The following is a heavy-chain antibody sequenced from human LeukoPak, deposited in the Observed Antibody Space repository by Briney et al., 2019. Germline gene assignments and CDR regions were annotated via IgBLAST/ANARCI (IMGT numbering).Heavy chain of an antibody. D-gene: IGHD6-13*01. CDR3: ARGQYVYSSSWLYYFDY. V-gene: IGHV4-38-2*02. CDR1: GYSISSGYY. CDR2: IYHSGST. J-gene: IGHJ4*02. Sequence: NPSETLSLTCTVSGYSISSGYYWGWIRQPPGKGLEWIGSIYHSGSTYYNPSLKSRVTISVDTSKNQFSLKLSSVTAADTAVYYCARGQYVYSSSWLYYFDYWGQGTLVTVSS.